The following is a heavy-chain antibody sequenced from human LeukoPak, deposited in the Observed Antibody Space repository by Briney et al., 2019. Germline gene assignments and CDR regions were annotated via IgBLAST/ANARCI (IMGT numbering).Heavy chain of an antibody. Sequence: GASVKVSCKTSGFTFTGYFVHWVRQAPGQGLEWMGWINPNSGATDNAQKFQGRVTMTRDTSLSTAYMELNRLRYDDTAVYFCARALYCRGGSCYGSMEKYYFDYRGQGTLVTVSS. V-gene: IGHV1-2*02. CDR1: GFTFTGYF. D-gene: IGHD2-15*01. CDR2: INPNSGAT. J-gene: IGHJ4*02. CDR3: ARALYCRGGSCYGSMEKYYFDY.